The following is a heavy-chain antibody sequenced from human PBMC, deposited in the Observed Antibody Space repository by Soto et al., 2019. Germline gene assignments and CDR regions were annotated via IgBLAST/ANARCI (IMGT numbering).Heavy chain of an antibody. J-gene: IGHJ4*02. D-gene: IGHD1-26*01. Sequence: QVQLVESGGGVVQPGRSLRLSCAASGFIFRNFGMHWVRRAPGKGLEWVAVISGSGYDKYYPDSIKGRFTISRDNFNNTLYLQLNSLRPEDTAVYHCVQGASTAHQPLDSWGQGVLVTVSS. V-gene: IGHV3-30*03. CDR2: ISGSGYDK. CDR3: VQGASTAHQPLDS. CDR1: GFIFRNFG.